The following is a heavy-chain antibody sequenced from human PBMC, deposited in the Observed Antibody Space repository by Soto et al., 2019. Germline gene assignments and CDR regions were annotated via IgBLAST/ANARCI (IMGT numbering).Heavy chain of an antibody. Sequence: EVQLLESGGGLVQPGGSLRLSCAVFGFTFSSYAMSWVRQAPGKGLEWVSAISASGGSTYYADSVKGRFTISRDNSKNTLYLQMNSLRAEDTAVYYCAKDKDMGWFDPWGQGTLVTVSS. CDR3: AKDKDMGWFDP. CDR1: GFTFSSYA. J-gene: IGHJ5*02. CDR2: ISASGGST. V-gene: IGHV3-23*01.